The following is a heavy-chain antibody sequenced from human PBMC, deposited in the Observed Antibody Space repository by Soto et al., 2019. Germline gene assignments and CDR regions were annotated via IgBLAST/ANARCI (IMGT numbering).Heavy chain of an antibody. Sequence: GASVKVSCKISGGALSSYAISWVRQAPGQGLEWMGGIVPVLGTTNYAQRFQGRVTVTADELTTTVYMELRSLTYADTAVFFCASIPLRYSYGNYWGQGTLVTVSS. CDR3: ASIPLRYSYGNY. J-gene: IGHJ4*02. V-gene: IGHV1-69*13. CDR1: GGALSSYA. CDR2: IVPVLGTT. D-gene: IGHD5-18*01.